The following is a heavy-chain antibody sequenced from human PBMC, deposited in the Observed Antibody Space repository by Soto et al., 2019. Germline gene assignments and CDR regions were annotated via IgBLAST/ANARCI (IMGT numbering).Heavy chain of an antibody. CDR3: AAPGSIVVVPAAMNDMAL. CDR2: IVVGSGNT. D-gene: IGHD2-2*01. V-gene: IGHV1-58*01. CDR1: GFTFTSSA. Sequence: SVKVSCKASGFTFTSSAVQWVRQARGQRLEWIGWIVVGSGNTNYAQKFQERVTITRDMSTSTAYMELSSLRSEDTAVYYCAAPGSIVVVPAAMNDMALWGQGTLVTVSS. J-gene: IGHJ4*02.